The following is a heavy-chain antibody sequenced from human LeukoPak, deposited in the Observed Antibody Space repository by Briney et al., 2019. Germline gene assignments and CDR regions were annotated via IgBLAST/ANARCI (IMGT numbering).Heavy chain of an antibody. CDR3: ARHAASGYYDTSGYYPLLFDY. V-gene: IGHV4-38-2*01. Sequence: SETLSLTCGVSGCSISSGYYWGWIRQPPGKGLEWIGSIYHSGSTYYNPSLKSRVTISVDTSKNQFSLKLSSVTAADTAVYYRARHAASGYYDTSGYYPLLFDYWGQGTLVTVSS. CDR2: IYHSGST. D-gene: IGHD3-22*01. J-gene: IGHJ4*02. CDR1: GCSISSGYY.